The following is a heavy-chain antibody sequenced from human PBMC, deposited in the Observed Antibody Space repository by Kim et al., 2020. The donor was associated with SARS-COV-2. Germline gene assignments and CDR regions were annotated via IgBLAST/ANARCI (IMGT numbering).Heavy chain of an antibody. J-gene: IGHJ3*02. CDR1: GYTFTNYW. V-gene: IGHV5-51*01. CDR2: IYAGDSDT. Sequence: GESLKIFCKGSGYTFTNYWIGWVRQMSGKGLEWMGIIYAGDSDTRYSPSFQGQVTISADKSITTAYLQWSSLEASDTAIYYCARHTGSGSYHGAFDIWGQGTLVTVAS. D-gene: IGHD1-26*01. CDR3: ARHTGSGSYHGAFDI.